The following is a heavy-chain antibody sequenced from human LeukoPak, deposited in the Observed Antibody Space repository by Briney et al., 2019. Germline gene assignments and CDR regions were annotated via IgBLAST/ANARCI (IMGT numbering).Heavy chain of an antibody. D-gene: IGHD2-8*01. V-gene: IGHV4-31*03. CDR2: IYYSVST. Sequence: PSQTLSLTCTVSGGSISSGGYYWSWIRQHPGKGLEWIGYIYYSVSTYYNPSLKSRVTISVDTSKNQFSLKLSSVTAADTAMYYCASYGGYCTNGVCEYFDYWGQGTLVTVSS. CDR3: ASYGGYCTNGVCEYFDY. J-gene: IGHJ4*02. CDR1: GGSISSGGYY.